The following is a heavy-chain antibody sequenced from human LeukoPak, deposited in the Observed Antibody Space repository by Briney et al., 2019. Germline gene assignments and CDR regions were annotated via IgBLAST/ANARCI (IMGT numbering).Heavy chain of an antibody. Sequence: ASVKVSCKASGYTFTSYGISWVRQAPGQGLEWMGWISAYNGNTNYAQKLQGRVTMTRNTSISTAYMELSSLRSEDTAVYYCARSYYDSSGSYDAFDIWGQGAMVTVPS. CDR3: ARSYYDSSGSYDAFDI. J-gene: IGHJ3*02. V-gene: IGHV1-18*01. D-gene: IGHD3-22*01. CDR1: GYTFTSYG. CDR2: ISAYNGNT.